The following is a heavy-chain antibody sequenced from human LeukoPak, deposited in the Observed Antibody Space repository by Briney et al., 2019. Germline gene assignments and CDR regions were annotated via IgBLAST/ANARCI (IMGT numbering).Heavy chain of an antibody. CDR2: IYYSGST. CDR3: ARANYDILTGSPYYFDY. D-gene: IGHD3-9*01. J-gene: IGHJ4*02. Sequence: SETLSLTCTVSGGSISSYYWSWIRQPPGKGLEWIGYIYYSGSTNYNPSLKSRVTISVDTSKNQFSLKLSSVTAADTAVYYRARANYDILTGSPYYFDYWGQGTLVTVSS. V-gene: IGHV4-59*01. CDR1: GGSISSYY.